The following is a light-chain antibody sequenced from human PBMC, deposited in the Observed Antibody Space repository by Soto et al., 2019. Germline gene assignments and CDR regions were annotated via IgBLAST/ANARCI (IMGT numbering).Light chain of an antibody. CDR3: QQYYSYPALT. V-gene: IGKV1-8*01. J-gene: IGKJ4*01. CDR2: AAS. Sequence: AIRMTQSPSSLSAEIGDRVTITCRASQAISSYIAWYQQKPGEAPKFLIYAASALQSGVPSRFCGSGSGTDFTLTIDDLQSEDFATYYCQQYYSYPALTFGGGTKVEIK. CDR1: QAISSY.